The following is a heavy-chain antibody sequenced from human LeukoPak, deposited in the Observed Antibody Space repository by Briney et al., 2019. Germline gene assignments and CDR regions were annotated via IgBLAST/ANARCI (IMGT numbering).Heavy chain of an antibody. CDR2: ISAYNGNT. D-gene: IGHD3-3*01. CDR1: GYTFTSYG. V-gene: IGHV1-18*01. CDR3: ARANWDSWSGYYSYYYYMDV. J-gene: IGHJ6*03. Sequence: ASVKVSCKASGYTFTSYGTSWVRQAPGQGLEWMGWISAYNGNTNYAQKLQGRVTMTTDASTSTAYMELRSLRSDDTAVYYCARANWDSWSGYYSYYYYMDVWGKGTTVTVSS.